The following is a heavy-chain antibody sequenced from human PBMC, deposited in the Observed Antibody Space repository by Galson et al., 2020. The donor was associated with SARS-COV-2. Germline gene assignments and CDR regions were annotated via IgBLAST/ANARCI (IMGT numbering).Heavy chain of an antibody. V-gene: IGHV4-31*03. CDR1: GGSISSGGYY. CDR3: ASVSSSWTAEDFQH. Sequence: ETSETLSLTCTVSGGSISSGGYYWSWIRQHPGTGLEWIGYIYYSGSTYYNPSLKSRVTIPVDTSKNQFSLKLSSVTAADTAVYYCASVSSSWTAEDFQHWGQGTLVTVSS. D-gene: IGHD6-13*01. J-gene: IGHJ1*01. CDR2: IYYSGST.